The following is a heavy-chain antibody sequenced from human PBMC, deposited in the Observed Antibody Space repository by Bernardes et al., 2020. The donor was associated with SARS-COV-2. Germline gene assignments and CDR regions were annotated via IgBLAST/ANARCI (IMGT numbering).Heavy chain of an antibody. Sequence: SETLSLTCTVPGGSTGTYYWAWIRQPPGKGLEWIGYTHYSGSTNYNPSLKSRVTISVDRSQNQSSLNLSSVTPADTAVYYCARDLSHLVRRGFDLWGRGTLVTVSS. CDR2: THYSGST. CDR3: ARDLSHLVRRGFDL. J-gene: IGHJ2*01. V-gene: IGHV4-59*01. D-gene: IGHD3-10*01. CDR1: GGSTGTYY.